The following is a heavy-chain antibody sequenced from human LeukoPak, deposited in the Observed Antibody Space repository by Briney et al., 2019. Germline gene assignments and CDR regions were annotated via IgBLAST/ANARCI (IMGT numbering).Heavy chain of an antibody. J-gene: IGHJ4*02. Sequence: GGSLRLSCAASGFPFSIYAMSWVRHAPGKGLEWVSAISGSGGSTYYADSVKGRFTISRDNSKNTLYLQMNSLRAEDTAVYYCAKVGTGTTSSPNFDYWGQGTLVTVSS. CDR2: ISGSGGST. CDR1: GFPFSIYA. D-gene: IGHD1-7*01. V-gene: IGHV3-23*01. CDR3: AKVGTGTTSSPNFDY.